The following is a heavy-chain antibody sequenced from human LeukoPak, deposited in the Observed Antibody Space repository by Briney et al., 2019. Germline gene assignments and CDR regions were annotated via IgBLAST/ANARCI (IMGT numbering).Heavy chain of an antibody. CDR2: INPKSGGT. CDR1: GYTFTDYY. J-gene: IGHJ5*02. V-gene: IGHV1-2*02. D-gene: IGHD3-10*01. CDR3: ARDLRELEGNWYDP. Sequence: ASVKVSCKASGYTFTDYYMHWVRQAPGQGLEWMGWINPKSGGTNYAQKFQGRVTMTRDTSISTAYMELSRLRSDDTAVYYCARDLRELEGNWYDPWGQGTLVTVSS.